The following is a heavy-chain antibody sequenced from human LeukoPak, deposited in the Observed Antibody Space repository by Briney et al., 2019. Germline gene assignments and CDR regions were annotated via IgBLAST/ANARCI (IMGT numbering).Heavy chain of an antibody. Sequence: SETLSLTCTVSGGSISSYYWSWIRQPPGKGLEWIGYIYYSGSTNYNPSLKSRVTISVDTFKNQFSLKLSSVTAADTAVYYCAREGRHAFDIWGQGTMVTVSS. CDR1: GGSISSYY. CDR2: IYYSGST. J-gene: IGHJ3*02. V-gene: IGHV4-59*01. CDR3: AREGRHAFDI.